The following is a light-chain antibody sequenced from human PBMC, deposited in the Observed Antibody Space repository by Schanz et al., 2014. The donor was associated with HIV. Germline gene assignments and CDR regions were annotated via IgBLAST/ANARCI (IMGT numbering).Light chain of an antibody. CDR1: QDIGKA. CDR3: QQLNSFPFP. Sequence: DIQMTQSPSSLSASVGDRVTVTCRASQDIGKALAWYQQKPGKAPERLIYGASNLQGGVPKRFSGSASGTEFTLTITSLQPDDFATYYCQQLNSFPFPFGPGTKVDLK. CDR2: GAS. V-gene: IGKV1-17*01. J-gene: IGKJ3*01.